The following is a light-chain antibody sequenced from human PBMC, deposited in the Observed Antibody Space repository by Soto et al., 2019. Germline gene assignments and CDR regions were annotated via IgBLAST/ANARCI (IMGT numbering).Light chain of an antibody. CDR3: QQYSHWPPYT. CDR2: GAS. CDR1: QSVYSN. V-gene: IGKV3-15*01. Sequence: EIVMTQSPATLSVSPGERATLSCRASQSVYSNLAWYQQKPGQAPRLLIYGASTRATGVPATFSGSGSGTAFTLTISSLQSEDFAVYYCQQYSHWPPYTFGQGTKLEIK. J-gene: IGKJ2*01.